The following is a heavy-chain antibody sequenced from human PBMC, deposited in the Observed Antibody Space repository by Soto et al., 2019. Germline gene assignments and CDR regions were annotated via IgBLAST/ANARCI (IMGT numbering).Heavy chain of an antibody. CDR2: IYYSGST. Sequence: PSETLSLTCTVSAGSISSGGYYWSWIRQYPGKGLDWIGYIYYSGSTYYNPSLMSRVIISVYTSKNQLSLTLSSVTAADTAVYYCASFSAGYYYASSGYYFDYWGQGTLVTVYS. J-gene: IGHJ4*02. CDR3: ASFSAGYYYASSGYYFDY. CDR1: AGSISSGGYY. V-gene: IGHV4-31*03. D-gene: IGHD3-22*01.